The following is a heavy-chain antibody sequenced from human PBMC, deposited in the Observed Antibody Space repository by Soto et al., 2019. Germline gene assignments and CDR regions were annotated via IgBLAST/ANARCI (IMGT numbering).Heavy chain of an antibody. CDR3: ARDPPPLYYYGMDV. CDR2: IIPIFGTA. V-gene: IGHV1-69*06. Sequence: SVKVSCKASGGTFSSYAISWVRQAPGQGLEWMGGIIPIFGTANYAQKFQGRVTITADKSTSTAYMELSSLRSEDTAVYYCARDPPPLYYYGMDVWGQGTTVTVSS. CDR1: GGTFSSYA. J-gene: IGHJ6*02.